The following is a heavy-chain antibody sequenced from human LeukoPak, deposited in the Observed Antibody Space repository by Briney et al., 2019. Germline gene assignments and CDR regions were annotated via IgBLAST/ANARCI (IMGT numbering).Heavy chain of an antibody. J-gene: IGHJ4*02. CDR2: ISWNSGSI. V-gene: IGHV3-9*01. CDR3: AKDSCSSTSCYMEDY. D-gene: IGHD2-2*02. CDR1: GFTFDGYA. Sequence: GGSLRLSCAASGFTFDGYAMHWVRQAPGKGLEWVSGISWNSGSIGYADSVKGRFTISRDNAKNSLYLQMNSLRAEDTALYYCAKDSCSSTSCYMEDYWGQGTLVTVSS.